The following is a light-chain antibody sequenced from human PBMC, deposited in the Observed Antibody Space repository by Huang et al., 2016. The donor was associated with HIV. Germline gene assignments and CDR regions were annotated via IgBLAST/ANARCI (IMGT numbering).Light chain of an antibody. CDR1: QSVTKD. CDR3: QQSSSPPPT. J-gene: IGKJ3*01. V-gene: IGKV1-39*01. CDR2: GAS. Sequence: DIQMTQSPSSLSASVGDRVTITCRATQSVTKDLNWYQQKPGKAPKLLIYGASRLQTGVPSRFSGIGSVTDFTLTISSLQPEDFATYYCQQSSSPPPTFGPGTKVDIK.